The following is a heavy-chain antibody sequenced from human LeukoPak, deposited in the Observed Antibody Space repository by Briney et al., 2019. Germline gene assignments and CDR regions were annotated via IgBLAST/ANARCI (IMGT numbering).Heavy chain of an antibody. CDR2: IYTSGST. D-gene: IGHD2-2*01. Sequence: SETLSLTCTVSGGSISSGSYYWSWIRQPAGKGLEWIGRIYTSGSTNYNPSLKSRVTISVDTSKNQFSLKLSSVTAADTAVYYCARRLVVPGLWVDIWGQGTMVTVSS. V-gene: IGHV4-61*02. CDR3: ARRLVVPGLWVDI. J-gene: IGHJ3*02. CDR1: GGSISSGSYY.